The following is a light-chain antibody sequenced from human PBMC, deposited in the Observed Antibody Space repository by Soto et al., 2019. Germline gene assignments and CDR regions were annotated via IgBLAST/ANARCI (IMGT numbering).Light chain of an antibody. J-gene: IGKJ2*01. CDR1: QSLVHRDGNTY. CDR3: MQATQPYT. V-gene: IGKV2-24*01. CDR2: MIS. Sequence: EIVMTQTPLSSRVTLGQPASISCRSSQSLVHRDGNTYLSWLHQRPGQPPRLLIYMISDRFSGVPDRFSGSGAGTDFTLKIRRVEAEDVGVYYCMQATQPYTFGQGTKLEIE.